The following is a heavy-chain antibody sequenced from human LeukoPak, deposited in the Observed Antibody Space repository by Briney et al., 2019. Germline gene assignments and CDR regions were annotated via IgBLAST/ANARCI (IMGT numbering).Heavy chain of an antibody. CDR2: INHSGST. V-gene: IGHV4-34*01. D-gene: IGHD3-10*01. J-gene: IGHJ4*02. CDR3: ARSEVTMVRGVITRGSRRQYYFDY. Sequence: PSETLSLTCAVYGGSFSGYYWSWIRQPPGKGLEWIGEINHSGSTNYNPSLKSRVTISVDTSKNQFSLKLSSVTAADTAVYYCARSEVTMVRGVITRGSRRQYYFDYWGQGTLVTVSS. CDR1: GGSFSGYY.